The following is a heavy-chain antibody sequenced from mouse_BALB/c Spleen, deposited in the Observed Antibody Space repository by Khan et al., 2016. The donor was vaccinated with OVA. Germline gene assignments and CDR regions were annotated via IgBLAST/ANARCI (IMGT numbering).Heavy chain of an antibody. CDR1: GYSITSDYA. J-gene: IGHJ1*01. CDR3: ARRVLLLYWYFDV. D-gene: IGHD1-1*01. CDR2: ISYSGST. Sequence: EVQLQESGPGLVKPSQSLSLTCTVTGYSITSDYAWNWIRQFPGNKLEWMGNISYSGSTYYNPSLKSRISVTRDTSKNQFFLQLNSVTTEVTATYYCARRVLLLYWYFDVWGAGTTVTVSS. V-gene: IGHV3-2*02.